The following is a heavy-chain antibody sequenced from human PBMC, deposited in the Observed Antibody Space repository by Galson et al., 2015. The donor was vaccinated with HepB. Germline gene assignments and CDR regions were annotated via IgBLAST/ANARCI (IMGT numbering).Heavy chain of an antibody. Sequence: SVKVSCKASGGTFSSYAISWVRQAPGQGLEWMGGIIPIFGTANYAQKFQGRVTITADESTSTAYMELSSLRSEDTAVYYCARAATNITIFGVVTRWFDPWGQGTLVTVSS. CDR1: GGTFSSYA. J-gene: IGHJ5*02. V-gene: IGHV1-69*13. CDR3: ARAATNITIFGVVTRWFDP. CDR2: IIPIFGTA. D-gene: IGHD3-3*01.